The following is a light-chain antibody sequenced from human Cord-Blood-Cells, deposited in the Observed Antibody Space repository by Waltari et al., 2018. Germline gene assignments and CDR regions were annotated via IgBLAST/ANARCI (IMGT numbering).Light chain of an antibody. CDR2: DAS. Sequence: GDRVTITCRASQSISSCLAWYQQKPGKAPKLLIYDASSLESGVPSRFSGSGPGTEFTLTISSLQPDDFATYYCQQYNSYPWTFGQGTKVEIK. J-gene: IGKJ1*01. CDR1: QSISSC. CDR3: QQYNSYPWT. V-gene: IGKV1-5*01.